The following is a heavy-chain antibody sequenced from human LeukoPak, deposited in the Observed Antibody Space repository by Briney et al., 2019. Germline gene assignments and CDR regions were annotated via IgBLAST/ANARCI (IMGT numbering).Heavy chain of an antibody. D-gene: IGHD2-8*01. Sequence: GESLKISCKGSGYSFTSYRIGWVRQMPGKGLEWMGIIYPGDSDTRYSPSFQGQVTISADKPISTAYLQWSNLKASDTAMYYCARLPVYQDWFDPWGQGTLVTVSS. CDR1: GYSFTSYR. J-gene: IGHJ5*02. CDR3: ARLPVYQDWFDP. CDR2: IYPGDSDT. V-gene: IGHV5-51*01.